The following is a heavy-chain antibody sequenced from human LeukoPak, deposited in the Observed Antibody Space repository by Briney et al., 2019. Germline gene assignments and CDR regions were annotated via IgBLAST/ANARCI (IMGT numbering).Heavy chain of an antibody. CDR2: IYTSGST. CDR3: ARVPYDSSGYYYAAAFDI. D-gene: IGHD3-22*01. J-gene: IGHJ3*02. Sequence: KTSETLSLTCTVSGGSISSGSYYWSWIRQPAGKGLEWIGRIYTSGSTNYSPSLKSRVTTSVDTSKNQFSLKLSSVTAADTAVYYCARVPYDSSGYYYAAAFDIWGQGTMVTVSS. V-gene: IGHV4-61*02. CDR1: GGSISSGSYY.